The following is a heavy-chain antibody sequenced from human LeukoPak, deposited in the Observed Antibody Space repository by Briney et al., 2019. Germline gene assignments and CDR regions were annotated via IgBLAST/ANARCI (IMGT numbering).Heavy chain of an antibody. J-gene: IGHJ5*02. CDR2: ISAYNGNT. V-gene: IGHV1-18*01. Sequence: ASVKVSCKASGYTFTSYGISWVRQAPGQGLEWMGWISAYNGNTNYAQKLQGRVTMTTDTSTSTAYMELRSLRSDDTAVYYCARDSVDIVVVPAAIENWFDPGSQGTLVTVSS. CDR3: ARDSVDIVVVPAAIENWFDP. D-gene: IGHD2-2*03. CDR1: GYTFTSYG.